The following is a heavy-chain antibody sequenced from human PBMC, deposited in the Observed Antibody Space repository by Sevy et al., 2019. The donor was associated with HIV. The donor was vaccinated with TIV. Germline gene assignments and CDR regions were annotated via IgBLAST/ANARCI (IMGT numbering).Heavy chain of an antibody. V-gene: IGHV3-48*03. CDR1: GFTFRSYE. D-gene: IGHD3-22*01. J-gene: IGHJ5*02. CDR3: ARVDANYDKGFDP. CDR2: ISSSGSII. Sequence: GGSLRLSCEASGFTFRSYEMNWVRQAPGKGLEWVSYISSSGSIIYYADSGKGRFTIPRENAKNSLYMQMNSLRAEDTAVYYCARVDANYDKGFDPWGQGTLVTVSS.